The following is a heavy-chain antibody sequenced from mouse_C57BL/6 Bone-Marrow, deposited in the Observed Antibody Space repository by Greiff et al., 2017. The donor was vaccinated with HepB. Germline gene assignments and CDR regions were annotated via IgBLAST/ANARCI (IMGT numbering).Heavy chain of an antibody. CDR2: ISDGGSYT. CDR3: ARAPYYYGSSPCWYFDV. J-gene: IGHJ1*03. Sequence: EVKLQESGGGLVKPGGSLKLSCAASGFTFSSYAMSWVRQTPEKRLEWVATISDGGSYTYYPDNVKGRFTISRDNAKNNLYLQMSHMKSEDTAMYYCARAPYYYGSSPCWYFDVWGTGTTVTVSS. V-gene: IGHV5-4*03. D-gene: IGHD1-1*01. CDR1: GFTFSSYA.